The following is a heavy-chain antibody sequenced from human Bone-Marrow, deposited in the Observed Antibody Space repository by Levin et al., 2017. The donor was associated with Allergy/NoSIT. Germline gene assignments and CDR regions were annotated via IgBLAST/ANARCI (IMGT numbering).Heavy chain of an antibody. V-gene: IGHV4-34*01. Sequence: SETLSLTCAVYGGSFSGYYWSWIRQPPGKGLEWIGEINHSGSTNYNPSLKSRVTISVDTSKNQFSLKLSSVTAADTAVYYCARDAVFSRYCTGGVCYKSASRCWFDPWGQGTLVTVSS. D-gene: IGHD2-8*02. J-gene: IGHJ5*02. CDR2: INHSGST. CDR3: ARDAVFSRYCTGGVCYKSASRCWFDP. CDR1: GGSFSGYY.